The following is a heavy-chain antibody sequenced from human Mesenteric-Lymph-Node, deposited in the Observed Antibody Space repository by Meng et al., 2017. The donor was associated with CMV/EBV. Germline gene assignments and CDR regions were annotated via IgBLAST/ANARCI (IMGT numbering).Heavy chain of an antibody. J-gene: IGHJ4*02. V-gene: IGHV1-2*02. Sequence: ASVKVSCKASGYTFTAYYIHWVRQTPGQGLEWMGWINPKSGGTNYSQKFQGRVTMTRDTSITTAYMELRSLRFDDTAVYYCARLRSSIMTGGMAYWGQGTLVTVSS. CDR3: ARLRSSIMTGGMAY. CDR1: GYTFTAYY. CDR2: INPKSGGT. D-gene: IGHD6-13*01.